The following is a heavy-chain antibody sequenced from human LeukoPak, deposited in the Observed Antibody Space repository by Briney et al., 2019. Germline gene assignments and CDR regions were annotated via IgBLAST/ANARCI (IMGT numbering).Heavy chain of an antibody. J-gene: IGHJ5*02. V-gene: IGHV1-2*02. CDR2: INPNSGGT. CDR3: ARDRIAAAGTSLTARGPTTNPSDPNWFDP. Sequence: ASVKVSCKASGYTFTGYYMHWVRQAPGQGLEWMGWINPNSGGTNYAQKFQGRVTMTRDTSISTAYMELSRLRSDDTAVYYCARDRIAAAGTSLTARGPTTNPSDPNWFDPWGQGTLVTVSS. CDR1: GYTFTGYY. D-gene: IGHD6-13*01.